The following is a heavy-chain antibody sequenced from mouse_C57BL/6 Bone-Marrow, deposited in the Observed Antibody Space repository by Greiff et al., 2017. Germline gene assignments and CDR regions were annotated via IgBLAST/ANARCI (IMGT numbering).Heavy chain of an antibody. CDR3: AKNGYCGRDWYFDG. V-gene: IGHV2-5*01. Sequence: QVQLQQSGPGLVQPSQSLSITCTVSGFSLTSYGVHWVRQSPGKGLEWLGVIWRGGSTDYNAAFMSRLSITKDNSKSQVFFKMNSLQADDTAIYYCAKNGYCGRDWYFDGWGTGTTVTVSS. CDR2: IWRGGST. D-gene: IGHD1-1*01. J-gene: IGHJ1*03. CDR1: GFSLTSYG.